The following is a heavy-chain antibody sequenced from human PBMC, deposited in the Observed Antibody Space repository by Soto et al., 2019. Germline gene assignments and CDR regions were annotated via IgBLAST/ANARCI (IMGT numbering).Heavy chain of an antibody. D-gene: IGHD3-10*01. CDR2: IYYTGST. V-gene: IGHV4-39*07. J-gene: IGHJ6*02. CDR1: GASISSPHDY. CDR3: ARESVSEYYYYYGMDV. Sequence: SETLSLTCAVSGASISSPHDYWGWIRQSPGRGLEWIGSIYYTGSTYYNPSLKSRVTISVDTSKNQFSLKLSSVTAADTAVYYCARESVSEYYYYYGMDVWGQGTTLIVSS.